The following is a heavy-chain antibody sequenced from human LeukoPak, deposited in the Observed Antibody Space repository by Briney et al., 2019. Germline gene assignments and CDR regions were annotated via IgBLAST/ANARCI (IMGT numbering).Heavy chain of an antibody. D-gene: IGHD3-10*01. V-gene: IGHV3-30*03. J-gene: IGHJ4*02. CDR2: ISYDGSNK. Sequence: PGGSLRLSCAASGFTFRNYGMHWVRQAPGKGLDWVAVISYDGSNKYYADSVKGRFTISRDNSKNTLYLQMNSLRAEDTAVYYCARDTRFWFGEPYYFDYWGQGTPATASS. CDR3: ARDTRFWFGEPYYFDY. CDR1: GFTFRNYG.